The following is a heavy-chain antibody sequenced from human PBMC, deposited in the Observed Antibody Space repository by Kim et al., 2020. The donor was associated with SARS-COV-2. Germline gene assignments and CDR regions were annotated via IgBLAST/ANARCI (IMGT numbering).Heavy chain of an antibody. Sequence: TNYAQKLQSRVTMTTDTSTSTAYMELRSLRSDDTAVYYCARDSQWELPDYWGQGTLVTVSS. CDR3: ARDSQWELPDY. J-gene: IGHJ4*02. V-gene: IGHV1-18*01. D-gene: IGHD1-26*01. CDR2: T.